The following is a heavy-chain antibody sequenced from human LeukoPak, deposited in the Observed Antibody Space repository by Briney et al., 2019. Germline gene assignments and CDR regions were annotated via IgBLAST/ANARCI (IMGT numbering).Heavy chain of an antibody. CDR2: IYYSGST. J-gene: IGHJ4*02. V-gene: IGHV4-59*01. D-gene: IGHD6-13*01. Sequence: SETLSLTCTVSGGSISSYYWSWIRQPPGKGLEWIGYIYYSGSTNYNPSLKGRVTISVDTSKNQFSLKLSSVTAADTAVYYCARGWAAAGVDYWGQGTLVTVPS. CDR3: ARGWAAAGVDY. CDR1: GGSISSYY.